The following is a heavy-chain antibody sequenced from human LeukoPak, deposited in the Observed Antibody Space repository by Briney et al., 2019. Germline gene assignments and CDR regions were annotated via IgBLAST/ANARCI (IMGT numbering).Heavy chain of an antibody. CDR3: AKAGGSYYFDC. Sequence: PGGSLRLSCAASGFTFSSYAMSWVRQAPGKGLEWVSTSGSGGGTYYADSVKGRFTISRDNSKNTLYLQLNGLRAEDTAVYYCAKAGGSYYFDCWGQGTLVTVSS. CDR2: SGSGGGT. J-gene: IGHJ4*02. D-gene: IGHD3-16*01. V-gene: IGHV3-23*01. CDR1: GFTFSSYA.